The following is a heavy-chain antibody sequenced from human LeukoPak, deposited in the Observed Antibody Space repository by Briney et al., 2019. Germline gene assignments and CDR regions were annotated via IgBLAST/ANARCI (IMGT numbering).Heavy chain of an antibody. D-gene: IGHD6-19*01. V-gene: IGHV3-66*01. CDR1: GFTVSSNS. CDR3: ARNTQWLAFDY. J-gene: IGHJ4*02. Sequence: GGSLRLSCAASGFTVSSNSMSWVRQAPGKGLEWVSVIYSGGSTYYADSVKGRFTISRDNSKNTLYLQMNSLRAEDTAVYYCARNTQWLAFDYWGQGTLVTVSS. CDR2: IYSGGST.